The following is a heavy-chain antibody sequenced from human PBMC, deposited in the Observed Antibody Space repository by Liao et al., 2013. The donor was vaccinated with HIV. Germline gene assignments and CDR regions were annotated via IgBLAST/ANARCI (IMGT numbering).Heavy chain of an antibody. D-gene: IGHD2-21*01. V-gene: IGHV4-61*02. Sequence: QVQLQESGPGLVKPSQTLSLTCIVSGESINDDIYYWSWIRQPAGKGLEWIGRIYSTGTTNYSPSLKSRVTMSVDTSKTQFSLKLTSVTAADTAVYYCARGRDCGGDCHAFDLWGQGTMVSVSS. CDR3: ARGRDCGGDCHAFDL. CDR1: GESINDDIYY. CDR2: IYSTGTT. J-gene: IGHJ3*01.